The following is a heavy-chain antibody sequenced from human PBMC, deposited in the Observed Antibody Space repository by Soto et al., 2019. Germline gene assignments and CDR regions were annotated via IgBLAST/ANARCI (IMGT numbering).Heavy chain of an antibody. V-gene: IGHV5-10-1*01. J-gene: IGHJ4*02. Sequence: VESLKISCKGSGYSFTSYWISWVRQMPGKGLEWMGRIDPSDSYTNYSPSFQGHVTISADKSISTAYLQWSSLKASDTAMYYCARHPGPDYDFWSGYFGYFDYWGQGTLVTVSS. CDR3: ARHPGPDYDFWSGYFGYFDY. D-gene: IGHD3-3*01. CDR2: IDPSDSYT. CDR1: GYSFTSYW.